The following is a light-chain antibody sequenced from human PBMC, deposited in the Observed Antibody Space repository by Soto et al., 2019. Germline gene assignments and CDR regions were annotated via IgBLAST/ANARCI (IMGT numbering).Light chain of an antibody. CDR3: SSYAGSYTLV. V-gene: IGLV2-11*01. J-gene: IGLJ1*01. CDR2: DVS. Sequence: QSVLTQPRSVSGSPGQSVTISCTGTSSDVGGYNYVSWYQQHPGKAPKLMIYDVSKRPSGVPDRFSGSKSGNTASLTISGLQAEDEADNYCSSYAGSYTLVFGTGTKVTVL. CDR1: SSDVGGYNY.